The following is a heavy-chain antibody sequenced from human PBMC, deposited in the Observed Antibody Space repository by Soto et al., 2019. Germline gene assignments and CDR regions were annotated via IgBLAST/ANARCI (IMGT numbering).Heavy chain of an antibody. J-gene: IGHJ5*02. CDR1: GFTFSIYG. V-gene: IGHV3-33*01. CDR2: IWYDGGNK. D-gene: IGHD2-15*01. CDR3: ARDSXSQGYCSGGSCTGWFDP. Sequence: GSLRLSCAASGFTFSIYGMHWVRQAPGKGLEWVAVIWYDGGNKYYADSVKGRFTISRDNSKNTLYLQMNSLRAEDTAVYYCARDSXSQGYCSGGSCTGWFDPWGQGTLVTVSS.